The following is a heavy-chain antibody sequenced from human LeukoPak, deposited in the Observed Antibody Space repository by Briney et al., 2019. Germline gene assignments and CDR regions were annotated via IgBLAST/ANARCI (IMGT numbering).Heavy chain of an antibody. V-gene: IGHV1-46*01. CDR3: ARESNDTEITNYYDSSGHAFDI. J-gene: IGHJ3*02. Sequence: ASVKVSCKASGYTFTSYYMHWVRQAPGQGLEWMGIINPSGGSTSYAQKFQGRVTMTRGTSTSTVYMELSSLRSEDTAVYYCARESNDTEITNYYDSSGHAFDIWGQGTMVTVSS. D-gene: IGHD3-22*01. CDR1: GYTFTSYY. CDR2: INPSGGST.